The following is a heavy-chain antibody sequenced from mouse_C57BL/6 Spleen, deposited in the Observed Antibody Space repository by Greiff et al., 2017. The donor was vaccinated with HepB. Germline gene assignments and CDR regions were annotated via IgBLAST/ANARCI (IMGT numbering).Heavy chain of an antibody. CDR2: IRSKSNNYAT. CDR3: VRHSHYYGSSYWYFDV. Sequence: DVQLVESGGGLVQPKGSLKLSCAASGFSFNTYAMNWVRQAPGKGLEWVARIRSKSNNYATYYADSVKDRFTISRDDSESMLYLQMNNLKTEDTAMYYCVRHSHYYGSSYWYFDVWGTGTTVTVSS. D-gene: IGHD1-1*01. V-gene: IGHV10-1*01. CDR1: GFSFNTYA. J-gene: IGHJ1*03.